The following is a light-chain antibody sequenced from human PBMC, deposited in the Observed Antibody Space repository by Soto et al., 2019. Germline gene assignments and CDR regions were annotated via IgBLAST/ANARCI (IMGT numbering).Light chain of an antibody. CDR1: SSDVGGYNY. J-gene: IGLJ1*01. CDR2: EVS. CDR3: SSYTSSSTLDV. Sequence: QSALTQPASVSGSPGQSITISCTGTSSDVGGYNYVSWYQQHPGKAPKLMIYEVSNRPSGVSNRFSGSKSGNTASLTISGLQAEDEADYSCSSYTSSSTLDVFGTVTKLTVL. V-gene: IGLV2-14*01.